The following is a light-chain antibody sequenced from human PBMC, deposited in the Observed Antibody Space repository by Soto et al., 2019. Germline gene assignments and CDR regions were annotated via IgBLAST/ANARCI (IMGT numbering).Light chain of an antibody. CDR1: QSVLYSSNNKNY. V-gene: IGKV4-1*01. CDR2: WAS. Sequence: DIVMTQSPDSLAVSLGERATINCKSSQSVLYSSNNKNYLAWYQQKPGQPPKLLIYWASTRESGVPDRFSGSGSGTDFTHTISSLQAEDVAAYYCQQYYSIPRTFGQGTKVEIK. CDR3: QQYYSIPRT. J-gene: IGKJ1*01.